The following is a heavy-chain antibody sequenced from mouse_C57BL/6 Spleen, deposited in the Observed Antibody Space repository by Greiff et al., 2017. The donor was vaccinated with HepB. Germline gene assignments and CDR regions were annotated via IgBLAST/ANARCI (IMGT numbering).Heavy chain of an antibody. CDR2: ISDGGSYT. J-gene: IGHJ3*01. V-gene: IGHV5-4*01. CDR1: GFTFSSYA. Sequence: EVQLVESGGGLVKPGGSLKLSCAASGFTFSSYAMSWVRQTPEKRLEWVATISDGGSYTYYPDNVKGRFTISTDNAKNNLYLQMSHLKSEDTAMYYCARETDYSNSFAYWGQGTLVTVSA. D-gene: IGHD2-5*01. CDR3: ARETDYSNSFAY.